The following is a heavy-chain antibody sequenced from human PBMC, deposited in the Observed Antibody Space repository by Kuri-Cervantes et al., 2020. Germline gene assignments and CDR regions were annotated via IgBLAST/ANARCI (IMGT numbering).Heavy chain of an antibody. CDR2: ISSSSSTI. CDR3: ARVLNEGGAFDI. Sequence: ETLSLTCAATGFSFSIYSMNWVRQAPGKGLEWVSYISSSSSTIYYADSVKGQFTISRDNAKNALYLQMNSLRAGDTAVYYCARVLNEGGAFDIWGQGTMVTVSS. CDR1: GFSFSIYS. J-gene: IGHJ3*02. D-gene: IGHD1-1*01. V-gene: IGHV3-48*01.